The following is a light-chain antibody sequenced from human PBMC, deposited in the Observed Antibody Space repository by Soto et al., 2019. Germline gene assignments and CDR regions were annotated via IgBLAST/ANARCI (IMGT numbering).Light chain of an antibody. CDR2: GAF. CDR1: QSVSSD. V-gene: IGKV3-15*01. J-gene: IGKJ4*02. Sequence: EIVMTQSPSTLSVSPGARAPLSCRASQSVSSDLAWYQQKPGQAPRLLIYGAFTRATGIPARFSCSGSGTEFTLTISSLQHEDFATYSCQQTYRTPLTFGGGTNVDI. CDR3: QQTYRTPLT.